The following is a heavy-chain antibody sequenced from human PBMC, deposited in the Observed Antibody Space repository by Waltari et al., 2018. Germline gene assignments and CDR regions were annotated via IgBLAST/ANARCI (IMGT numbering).Heavy chain of an antibody. V-gene: IGHV3-15*01. CDR1: GFTFSNAW. Sequence: EVQLVESGGGLVKPGGSLRLSCAASGFTFSNAWMSWVRQAPGKGLEWVGRIKSKTDGGTKDYAAPVKGRFTISRDDSKNTLYLQMNSLKTEDTAVYYCTTDGWSRLLIPYYYYYGMDVWGQGTTVTVSS. J-gene: IGHJ6*02. D-gene: IGHD2-15*01. CDR3: TTDGWSRLLIPYYYYYGMDV. CDR2: IKSKTDGGTK.